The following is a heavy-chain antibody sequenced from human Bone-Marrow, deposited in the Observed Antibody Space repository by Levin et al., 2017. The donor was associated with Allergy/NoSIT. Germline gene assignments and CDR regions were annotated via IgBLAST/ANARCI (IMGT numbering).Heavy chain of an antibody. CDR2: ISSSGTSA. V-gene: IGHV3-21*01. CDR3: TRDRLRGHNWFDP. Sequence: GESLKISCVGSGFTFSNYNIHWVRQAPGKGLEWVSSISSSGTSADYADSVKGRFAISRDDGKNSVYLQMTSLRVEDTAIYYCTRDRLRGHNWFDPWGQGALVTVSS. J-gene: IGHJ5*02. D-gene: IGHD3-16*01. CDR1: GFTFSNYN.